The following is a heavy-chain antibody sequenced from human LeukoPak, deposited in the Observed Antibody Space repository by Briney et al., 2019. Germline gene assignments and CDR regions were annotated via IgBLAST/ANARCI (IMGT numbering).Heavy chain of an antibody. CDR3: ARSPRSPYYYYYYGMDV. V-gene: IGHV1-18*01. J-gene: IGHJ6*02. CDR1: GYTFTSYG. Sequence: GASVKVSCKASGYTFTSYGISWVRQAPGQGLEWMGWISAYNGNTNYAQKLQGRVTVTTDTSTSTAYMELRSLRSDDTAVYYCARSPRSPYYYYYYGMDVWGQGTTVTVSS. CDR2: ISAYNGNT.